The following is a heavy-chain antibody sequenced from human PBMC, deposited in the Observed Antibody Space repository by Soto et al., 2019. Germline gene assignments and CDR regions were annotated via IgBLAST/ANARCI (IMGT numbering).Heavy chain of an antibody. Sequence: QVQLVQSGAEVKKPGSSVKVSCKASGGTFSSYAISWVRQAPGQGLEWMGGIIPIFGTANYAQKFQGRVTITADEATSTAYMELSSLRSEDTAVYYCARLGPAAGPGDYYYYGMDVWGQGTTVTVSS. V-gene: IGHV1-69*12. CDR2: IIPIFGTA. CDR1: GGTFSSYA. J-gene: IGHJ6*02. D-gene: IGHD6-13*01. CDR3: ARLGPAAGPGDYYYYGMDV.